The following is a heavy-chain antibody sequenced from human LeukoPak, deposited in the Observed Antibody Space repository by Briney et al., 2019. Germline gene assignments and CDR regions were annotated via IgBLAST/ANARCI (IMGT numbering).Heavy chain of an antibody. CDR1: GFTFSSYG. Sequence: PGRSLRLSCAASGFTFSSYGMHWVRQAPGKGLEWVAVIWYDGSNKYYADSVKGRFTISRDNSKNTLCLQMNSLRAEDTAVYYCARATPGIDYWGQGTLVTVSS. V-gene: IGHV3-33*01. D-gene: IGHD2-15*01. CDR3: ARATPGIDY. CDR2: IWYDGSNK. J-gene: IGHJ4*02.